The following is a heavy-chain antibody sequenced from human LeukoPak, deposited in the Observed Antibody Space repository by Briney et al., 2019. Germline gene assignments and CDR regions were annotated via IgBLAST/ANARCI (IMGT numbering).Heavy chain of an antibody. Sequence: ASVKVSCKASGYTFTSYGISWVRQAPGQGLEWMGWISAYNGNTNYAQKLQGRVTMTTDTSTSTAYMELRSLRSDDTAVYYCARDHFKVGATAPGYWGQGTLVTVSS. V-gene: IGHV1-18*01. J-gene: IGHJ4*02. CDR2: ISAYNGNT. D-gene: IGHD1-26*01. CDR3: ARDHFKVGATAPGY. CDR1: GYTFTSYG.